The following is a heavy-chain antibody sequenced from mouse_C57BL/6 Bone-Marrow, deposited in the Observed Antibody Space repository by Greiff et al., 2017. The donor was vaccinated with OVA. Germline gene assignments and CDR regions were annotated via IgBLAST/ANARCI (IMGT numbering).Heavy chain of an antibody. CDR3: GRRGGGYAY. CDR1: GYTFTSYW. J-gene: IGHJ3*01. Sequence: QVQLQQPGAELVRPGSSVKLSCKASGYTFTSYWMDWVKQRPGPGLEWIGNIYPSDSETHYNQKFKDKATLTVDKSSSTAYKQLSSLTTEDAAVYYCGRRGGGYAYWGQGTLVTVSA. CDR2: IYPSDSET. V-gene: IGHV1-61*01.